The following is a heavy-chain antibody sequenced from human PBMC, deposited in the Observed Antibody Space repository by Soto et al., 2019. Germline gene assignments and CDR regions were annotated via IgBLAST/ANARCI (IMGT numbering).Heavy chain of an antibody. CDR3: ARDPSEGRVGNWFES. J-gene: IGHJ5*01. D-gene: IGHD2-2*01. CDR1: GDSVTSGDYY. V-gene: IGHV3-21*06. CDR2: ISSSTSYV. Sequence: PSETLSLTCTVSGDSVTSGDYYWSWIRQPPGKGLEWVASISSSTSYVYYADSVKGRFSTSRDNAKNILYLEMYALRTEDTAVYYCARDPSEGRVGNWFESWGQGTLVTVSS.